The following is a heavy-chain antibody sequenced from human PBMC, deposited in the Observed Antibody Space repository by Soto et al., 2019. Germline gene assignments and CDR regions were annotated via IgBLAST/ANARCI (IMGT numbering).Heavy chain of an antibody. CDR1: GYTFTSYA. CDR2: INAGNCNT. V-gene: IGHV1-3*01. Sequence: QVPLVQSGAEVKKPGASVKVSCKASGYTFTSYAMHWVRQAPGQRLEWMGWINAGNCNTNYSQKFHGRVTITRDTSASTAYMELCSVRSEDTAVYYGARGIVVVPAAKSVMDVWGHGTTVTVSS. CDR3: ARGIVVVPAAKSVMDV. J-gene: IGHJ6*02. D-gene: IGHD2-2*01.